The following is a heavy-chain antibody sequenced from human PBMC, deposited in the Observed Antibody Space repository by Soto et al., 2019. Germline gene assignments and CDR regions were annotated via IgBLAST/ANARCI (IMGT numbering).Heavy chain of an antibody. V-gene: IGHV2-5*02. Sequence: QITLKESGPTLVKPTQPLTLTCTFSGFSLSTSGVGVGWIRQPPGKALEWLALIYWDDDKRYRPSLKSRLTIPKDTSKNQVVLTMTNMDPVDTATYYCVHRRAGLYFDYWGQGTLVTVSS. CDR2: IYWDDDK. J-gene: IGHJ4*02. CDR1: GFSLSTSGVG. CDR3: VHRRAGLYFDY.